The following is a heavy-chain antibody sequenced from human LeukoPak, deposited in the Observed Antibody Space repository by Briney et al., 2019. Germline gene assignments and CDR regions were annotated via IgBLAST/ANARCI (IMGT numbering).Heavy chain of an antibody. D-gene: IGHD6-13*01. J-gene: IGHJ5*02. Sequence: SETLSLTCTVSGGSISSSSYYWGWIRQPPGKGLEWIGSIYYSGSTYYNPSLKSRVTISVDTSKNQFSLKLSSVTAADTAVYYCARDLLSEQQLVLAGHWFDPWGQGTLVTVSS. CDR2: IYYSGST. CDR1: GGSISSSSYY. CDR3: ARDLLSEQQLVLAGHWFDP. V-gene: IGHV4-39*07.